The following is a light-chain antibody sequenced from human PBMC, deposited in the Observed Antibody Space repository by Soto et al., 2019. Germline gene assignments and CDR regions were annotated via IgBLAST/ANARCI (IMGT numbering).Light chain of an antibody. CDR3: QQYYSTLLT. CDR2: WAS. V-gene: IGKV4-1*01. J-gene: IGKJ4*01. CDR1: QSVLYSSNNKNY. Sequence: DIVMTQSPDSLAVSLGERATINCKSSQSVLYSSNNKNYLAWYQHKPGQPPKLLIYWASTRESVVPDRFSVSGSGTDFTLTISSLQAEDVAVYYCQQYYSTLLTFGGGTKVEIK.